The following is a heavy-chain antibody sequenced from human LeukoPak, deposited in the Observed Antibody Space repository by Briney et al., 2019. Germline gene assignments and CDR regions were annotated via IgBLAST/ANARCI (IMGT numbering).Heavy chain of an antibody. J-gene: IGHJ5*02. CDR2: ISCSGGST. Sequence: GGSLRLSCAASGFTFSSYAMSWVRQAPGKGLEWVSAISCSGGSTYYADSVKGRFTISRDNAKNALYLQMNSLRAEDTAVYYCARARSPSSGYLLRDHNWFDPWGQGTLVTVSS. V-gene: IGHV3-23*01. D-gene: IGHD3-22*01. CDR3: ARARSPSSGYLLRDHNWFDP. CDR1: GFTFSSYA.